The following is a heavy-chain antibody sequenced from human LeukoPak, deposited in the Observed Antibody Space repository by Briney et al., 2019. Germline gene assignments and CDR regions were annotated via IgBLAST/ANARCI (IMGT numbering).Heavy chain of an antibody. V-gene: IGHV3-23*01. CDR3: TKRPRHCGVDCYSYFDY. CDR1: GFTFTSNA. Sequence: GGSLRLSCAASGFTFTSNAMSWVRQAPGKGLEWVSAISGSGGTANYADSVKRRFTISRDNSKNPLYLQMNNLTAEDTAVYYCTKRPRHCGVDCYSYFDYWGQGTLVTVSS. D-gene: IGHD2-21*02. J-gene: IGHJ4*02. CDR2: ISGSGGTA.